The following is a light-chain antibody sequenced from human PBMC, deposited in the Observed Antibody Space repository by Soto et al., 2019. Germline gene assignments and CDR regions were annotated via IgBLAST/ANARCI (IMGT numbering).Light chain of an antibody. V-gene: IGKV4-1*01. CDR3: QQYYSTPPL. Sequence: DIVMTQSPDSLAVSLGERATINCKSSQSVLYSSNNKNYLAWYQQKPGQPPKLLIYWASTRESGVPDRFSGSGSGTDFTLTISSLQAEDVALYYCQQYYSTPPLFGGGTKVDTK. CDR1: QSVLYSSNNKNY. CDR2: WAS. J-gene: IGKJ4*01.